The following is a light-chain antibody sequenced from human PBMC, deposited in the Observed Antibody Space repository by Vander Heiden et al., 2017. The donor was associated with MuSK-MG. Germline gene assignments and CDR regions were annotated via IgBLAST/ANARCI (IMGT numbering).Light chain of an antibody. CDR1: NIGSYS. CDR2: YDS. V-gene: IGLV3-21*04. J-gene: IGLJ2*01. CDR3: QVWDSATAV. Sequence: YALTQPPSVSVAPGQTAKISCVGNNIGSYSVHWYQQKPGHAPVLVMYYDSDRPSGVPERFSGSNSGNTATLTIGRVEAGDEADYFCQVWDSATAVFGGGTKVTVL.